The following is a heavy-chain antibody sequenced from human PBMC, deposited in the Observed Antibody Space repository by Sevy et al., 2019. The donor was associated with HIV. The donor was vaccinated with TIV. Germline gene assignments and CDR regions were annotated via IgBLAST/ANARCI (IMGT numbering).Heavy chain of an antibody. CDR3: ARGTDFRTGYYYYGMDV. Sequence: GGSLRLSCAASGFTFSDHYMDWVRQAPGKGLEWVGRTRNKANSYTTEYAASVKGRFTISRVDSKNSLYLQMNSLKTEDTAVYYCARGTDFRTGYYYYGMDVWGQGTTVTVSS. CDR1: GFTFSDHY. D-gene: IGHD3-3*01. CDR2: TRNKANSYTT. J-gene: IGHJ6*02. V-gene: IGHV3-72*01.